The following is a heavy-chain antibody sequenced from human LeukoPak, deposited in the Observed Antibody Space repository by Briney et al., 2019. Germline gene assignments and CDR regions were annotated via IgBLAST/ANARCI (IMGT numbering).Heavy chain of an antibody. CDR3: VRDPSEVGAL. CDR2: INPDSGGT. J-gene: IGHJ4*02. D-gene: IGHD1-26*01. CDR1: GYTFTGYN. Sequence: ASVKVSCKASGYTFTGYNMNWVRQAPGQGLEWMGWINPDSGGTKYAQKFQGRVTMTSDTSISTAYMELSRLRSDDTAVYYCVRDPSEVGALWGQGSLVTVSS. V-gene: IGHV1-2*02.